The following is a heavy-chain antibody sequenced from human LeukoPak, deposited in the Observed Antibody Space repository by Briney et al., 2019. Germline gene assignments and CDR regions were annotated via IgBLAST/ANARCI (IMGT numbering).Heavy chain of an antibody. CDR2: IYYSGST. V-gene: IGHV4-39*01. CDR1: GGSISSSSYY. D-gene: IGHD6-19*01. CDR3: ARQRDSSGWYFP. Sequence: SETLSLTCTVSGGSISSSSYYWGWIRQPPGKGLEWIVSIYYSGSTYYNPSLKSRVTISVDTSKNQFSLKLSSVTAADTAVYYCARQRDSSGWYFPWGQGTLVTVSS. J-gene: IGHJ5*02.